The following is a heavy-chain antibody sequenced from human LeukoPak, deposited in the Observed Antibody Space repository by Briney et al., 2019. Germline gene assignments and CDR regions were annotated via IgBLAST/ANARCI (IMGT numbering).Heavy chain of an antibody. CDR2: IYHSGST. Sequence: PSETLSLTCTVSGYSISSGYYWGWIRQPPGKGLEWIGSIYHSGSTYYNPSLKSRVTISVDKSKNQFSLKLSSVTAADTAVYYCAREAVAAAGTGDYWGQGTLVTVSS. CDR1: GYSISSGYY. CDR3: AREAVAAAGTGDY. J-gene: IGHJ4*02. D-gene: IGHD6-13*01. V-gene: IGHV4-38-2*02.